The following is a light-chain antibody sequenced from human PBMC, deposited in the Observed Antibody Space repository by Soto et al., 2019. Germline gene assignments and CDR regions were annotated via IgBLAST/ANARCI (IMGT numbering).Light chain of an antibody. J-gene: IGLJ2*01. CDR1: SSNIGAGYD. V-gene: IGLV1-40*01. CDR2: RNS. Sequence: QPVLTQPPSVSGAPGQRVTISCTGSSSNIGAGYDVHWYQQLPGTAPKLLIYRNSNRPSGVPDRCSGSKSATSASLAITGLQAEDEANYYCQSYDSSLSAVVFGGGTKLTVL. CDR3: QSYDSSLSAVV.